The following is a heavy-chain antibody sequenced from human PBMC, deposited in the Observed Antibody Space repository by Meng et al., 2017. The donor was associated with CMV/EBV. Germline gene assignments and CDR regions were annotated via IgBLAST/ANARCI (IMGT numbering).Heavy chain of an antibody. CDR2: INHSGST. CDR1: GGSFSGYY. CDR3: ASILRYQHHYYYGMDV. D-gene: IGHD2-2*01. Sequence: GSLRLSCAVYGGSFSGYYWSWIRQPPGKGLEWIGEINHSGSTNYNPSLKSRVTISVDTSKNQFSLKLSSVTAADTAVYYCASILRYQHHYYYGMDVWGQGTTVTVSS. V-gene: IGHV4-34*01. J-gene: IGHJ6*02.